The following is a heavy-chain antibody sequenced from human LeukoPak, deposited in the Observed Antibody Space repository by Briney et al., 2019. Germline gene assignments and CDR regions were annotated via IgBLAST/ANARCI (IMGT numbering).Heavy chain of an antibody. CDR1: GFTFDDYA. CDR3: AKDKKRGSGYFDY. V-gene: IGHV3-43*02. D-gene: IGHD6-19*01. J-gene: IGHJ4*02. CDR2: ISGDGGST. Sequence: GGALRLSCAASGFTFDDYAMHWVRQAPGKGLELVSLISGDGGSTYYAASVKGRFTILRDKSKNSLYLQMNSLRTEHTALYYCAKDKKRGSGYFDYWGQGTLVTVSS.